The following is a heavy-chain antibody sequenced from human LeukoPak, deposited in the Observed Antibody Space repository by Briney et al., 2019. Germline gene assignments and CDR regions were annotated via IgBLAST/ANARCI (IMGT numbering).Heavy chain of an antibody. D-gene: IGHD5-18*01. Sequence: GGSLRLSCAASGFSFSSYGMSWVRQAPGKGLEWVSAISRSGITTYYADSVKGRFTISRDNSKNTLYLQMNSLRAEDTAVYYCAKDGPSPTWIQQAFDIWGQGTMVTVSS. J-gene: IGHJ3*02. CDR1: GFSFSSYG. CDR3: AKDGPSPTWIQQAFDI. V-gene: IGHV3-23*01. CDR2: ISRSGITT.